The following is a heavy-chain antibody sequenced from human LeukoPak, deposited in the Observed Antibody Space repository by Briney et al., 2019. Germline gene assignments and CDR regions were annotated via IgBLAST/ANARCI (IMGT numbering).Heavy chain of an antibody. CDR2: ISSSSSTI. V-gene: IGHV3-48*04. Sequence: PGGSLRLSCAASGFTFSSYSMNWVRQAPGKGLEWVSYISSSSSTIYYADSVKGRFTISRDNAKNSLYLQMNSLRAEDTAVYYCASGRGDKASLYFQHWGQGTLVTVSS. CDR1: GFTFSSYS. D-gene: IGHD2-15*01. J-gene: IGHJ1*01. CDR3: ASGRGDKASLYFQH.